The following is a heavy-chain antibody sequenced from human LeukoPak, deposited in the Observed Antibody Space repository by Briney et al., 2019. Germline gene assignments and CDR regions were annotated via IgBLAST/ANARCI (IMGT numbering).Heavy chain of an antibody. CDR2: INHSGST. J-gene: IGHJ4*02. CDR3: ARSGVRDFDY. V-gene: IGHV4-34*01. D-gene: IGHD3-10*01. CDR1: GGSFSGYY. Sequence: SETLSLTCAVYGGSFSGYYWSWIRQPPGKGLEWIGEINHSGSTNYNPSLKSRVTISVDTSKNQFPLKLSSVTAADTAVYYCARSGVRDFDYWGQGTLVTVSS.